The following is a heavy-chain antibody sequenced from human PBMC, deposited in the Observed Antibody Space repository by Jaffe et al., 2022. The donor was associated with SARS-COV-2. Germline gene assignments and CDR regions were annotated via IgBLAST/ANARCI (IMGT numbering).Heavy chain of an antibody. CDR2: ITWNSGSI. Sequence: EVQLVESGGGLVQPGRSLRLSCVASGVTFGDCAMHWVRQAPGKGLEWVSGITWNSGSIGYADSVKGRLTISRDDAKNSLYLQMNSLRAEDTALYYCIIETKSGGLDYWGQGILVTVSS. CDR3: IIETKSGGLDY. D-gene: IGHD3-16*01. CDR1: GVTFGDCA. V-gene: IGHV3-9*01. J-gene: IGHJ4*02.